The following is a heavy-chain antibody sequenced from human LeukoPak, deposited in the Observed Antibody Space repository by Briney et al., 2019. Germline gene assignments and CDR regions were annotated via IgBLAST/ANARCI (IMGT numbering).Heavy chain of an antibody. J-gene: IGHJ6*03. CDR3: ARVGCSSSSCNVSYYYHYYYMDV. CDR2: INHSGST. D-gene: IGHD2-2*01. CDR1: GGSFTGYY. Sequence: PSETLSLTCAVYGGSFTGYYWTWIRQPPGKGLEWIGEINHSGSTHYNPSLKSRVTISVDTSKHQFSLNVSSVTASDTAVYYCARVGCSSSSCNVSYYYHYYYMDVWGKGTTVTVSS. V-gene: IGHV4-34*01.